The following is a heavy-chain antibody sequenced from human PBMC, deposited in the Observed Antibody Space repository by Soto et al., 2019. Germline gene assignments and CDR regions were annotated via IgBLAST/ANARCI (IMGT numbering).Heavy chain of an antibody. CDR2: IHYSGST. V-gene: IGHV4-31*03. CDR1: GDSISSNGYY. J-gene: IGHJ6*02. Sequence: SETLSLTCTVSGDSISSNGYYWSWIRQHPGKGLEWIGYIHYSGSTYYNPSLKSRVTMSLDTSKTQFSLKLSSVTAADTAVYYCARERYYDSSGYRDYYYYYYGMGVWGQGTTVTVSS. D-gene: IGHD3-22*01. CDR3: ARERYYDSSGYRDYYYYYYGMGV.